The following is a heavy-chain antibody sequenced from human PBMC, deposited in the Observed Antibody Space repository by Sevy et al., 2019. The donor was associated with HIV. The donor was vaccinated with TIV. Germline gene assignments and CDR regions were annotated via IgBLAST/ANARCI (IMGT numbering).Heavy chain of an antibody. Sequence: GGSLRLSCAASGFTFSSYAMHWVRQAPGKGLEWVAVISYDGSNKYYADSVKGRFTISRDNSKNTQYLQMNSLRAEDTAVYYCARGERIEMATIQRGMDVWGQGTTVTVSS. J-gene: IGHJ6*02. V-gene: IGHV3-30-3*01. CDR1: GFTFSSYA. D-gene: IGHD5-12*01. CDR2: ISYDGSNK. CDR3: ARGERIEMATIQRGMDV.